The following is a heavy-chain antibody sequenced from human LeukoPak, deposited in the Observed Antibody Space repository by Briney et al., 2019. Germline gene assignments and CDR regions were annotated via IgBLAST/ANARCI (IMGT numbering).Heavy chain of an antibody. D-gene: IGHD3-10*01. CDR2: ISYDGSNK. Sequence: GGSLRLACAASGFTFSSYAMHWVRQAPGKGLEWVAVISYDGSNKYYADSVKGRFTISRDNSKNTLYLQMNSLRAEDTAVYYCARDEGRGSYYASGTPSGYWGQGTLVTVSS. CDR3: ARDEGRGSYYASGTPSGY. V-gene: IGHV3-30*04. CDR1: GFTFSSYA. J-gene: IGHJ4*02.